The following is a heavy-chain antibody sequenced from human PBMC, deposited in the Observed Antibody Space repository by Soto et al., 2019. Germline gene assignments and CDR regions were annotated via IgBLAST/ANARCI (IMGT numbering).Heavy chain of an antibody. Sequence: PSETLSLTCAVYGGSFSGYYWSWIRQPPGKGLEWIGEINHSGSTNYNPSLKSRVTISVDTSKNQFSLKLSSVTAADTVVYYCARADYYYYMDVWGKGTTVTVSS. J-gene: IGHJ6*03. V-gene: IGHV4-34*01. CDR2: INHSGST. CDR1: GGSFSGYY. CDR3: ARADYYYYMDV.